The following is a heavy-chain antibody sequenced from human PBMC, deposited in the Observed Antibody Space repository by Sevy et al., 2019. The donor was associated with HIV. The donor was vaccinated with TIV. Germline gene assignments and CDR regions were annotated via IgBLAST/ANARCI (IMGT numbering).Heavy chain of an antibody. CDR3: TRDMYGIDY. D-gene: IGHD2-8*01. Sequence: GESLKISCAASGFTFTNYWMHWVRQAPGKGLVGVSRVDNDGSGTNYADSVKGRFTISRDNAKNTVYLQMNSLRAEDTAVYYCTRDMYGIDYWGQGTLVTVSS. CDR1: GFTFTNYW. CDR2: VDNDGSGT. V-gene: IGHV3-74*01. J-gene: IGHJ4*02.